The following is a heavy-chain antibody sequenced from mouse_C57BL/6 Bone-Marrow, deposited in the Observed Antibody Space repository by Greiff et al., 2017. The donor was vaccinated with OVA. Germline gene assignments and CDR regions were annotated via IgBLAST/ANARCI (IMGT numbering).Heavy chain of an antibody. CDR3: ARSYLGY. V-gene: IGHV1-50*01. CDR1: GYTFTSYW. CDR2: IDPSDSYT. Sequence: QVQLQQPGAELVKPGASVKLSCKASGYTFTSYWMQWVKQRPGQGLEWIGEIDPSDSYTNYNQKFKGKATLTVDTYSSTAYMQLSSLTSEDSAVYYCARSYLGYWGQGTTLTVSS. J-gene: IGHJ2*01.